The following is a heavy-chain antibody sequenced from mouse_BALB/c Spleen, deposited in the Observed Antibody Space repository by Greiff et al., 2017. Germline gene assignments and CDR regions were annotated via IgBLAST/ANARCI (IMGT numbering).Heavy chain of an antibody. D-gene: IGHD1-1*01. Sequence: EVQGVESGGGLVKPGGSLKLSCAASGFTFSSYAMSWVRQTPEKRLEWVASISSGGSTYYPDSVKGRFTISRDNARNILYLQISSLRSEDTAMYYCARGGDYYGNYFDYWGQGTTLTVSS. CDR2: ISSGGST. CDR3: ARGGDYYGNYFDY. CDR1: GFTFSSYA. J-gene: IGHJ2*01. V-gene: IGHV5-6-5*01.